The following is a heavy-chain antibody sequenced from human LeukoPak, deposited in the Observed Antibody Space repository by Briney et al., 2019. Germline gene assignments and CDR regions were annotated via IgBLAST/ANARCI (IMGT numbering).Heavy chain of an antibody. J-gene: IGHJ4*02. Sequence: PGGSLRLSCAASGFTFSSYNMNWVRQAPGKGLEWVSYISSSSGAIYYADSVKGRFTISRDNSKSTLYLQMNSLSSEDTAVYYCARGDYYASGTYYKLHYWGQGTLVTGSS. V-gene: IGHV3-48*01. CDR3: ARGDYYASGTYYKLHY. D-gene: IGHD3-10*01. CDR2: ISSSSGAI. CDR1: GFTFSSYN.